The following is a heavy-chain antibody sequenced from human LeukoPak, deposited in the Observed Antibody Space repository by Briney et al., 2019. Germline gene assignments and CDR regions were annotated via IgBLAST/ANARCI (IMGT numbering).Heavy chain of an antibody. CDR3: ARDLGATTVTPFDY. D-gene: IGHD4-17*01. CDR1: GYTFTNYG. J-gene: IGHJ4*02. V-gene: IGHV1-18*01. CDR2: ISPYNGHT. Sequence: GASVKVSCKTSGYTFTNYGISWVRQAPGQGLEWMGWISPYNGHTNYAQKFQGRVTMTTDTSTTTAYLEVRSLRSDDTALYYCARDLGATTVTPFDYWGQGTLVTVSS.